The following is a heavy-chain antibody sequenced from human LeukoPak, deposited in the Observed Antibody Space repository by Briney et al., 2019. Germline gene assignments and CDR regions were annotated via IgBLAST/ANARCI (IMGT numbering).Heavy chain of an antibody. V-gene: IGHV4-59*01. D-gene: IGHD1-26*01. CDR3: ARGYGSYLDY. CDR1: GGSISSYY. Sequence: PSETLSLTCTVSGGSISSYYWSWIRQPPGKGLEWIGYIYYSGSTNYNPSLKSRVTISVGTSKNQFSLKLSSVTAADTAVYYCARGYGSYLDYWGQGTLVTVSS. J-gene: IGHJ4*02. CDR2: IYYSGST.